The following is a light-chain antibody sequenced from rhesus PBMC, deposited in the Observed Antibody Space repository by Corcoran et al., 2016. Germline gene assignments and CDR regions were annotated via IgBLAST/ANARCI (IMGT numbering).Light chain of an antibody. Sequence: QVILTQSPATLSLSPGERATLSCRARQSVSSYLAWYQQHPGQAPMLLINGASSRATGIPDRFSVSGSGTYCSLTISSLEPEDVGVYSCYQHSSGYRTFGQGTKVEIK. CDR2: GAS. J-gene: IGKJ1*01. CDR3: YQHSSGYRT. CDR1: QSVSSY. V-gene: IGKV3-10*01.